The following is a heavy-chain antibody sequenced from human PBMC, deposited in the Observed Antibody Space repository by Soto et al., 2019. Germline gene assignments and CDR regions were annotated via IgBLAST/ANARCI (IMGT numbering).Heavy chain of an antibody. CDR3: ARGSSWSDPYNWFDP. D-gene: IGHD6-13*01. CDR2: IYYSGST. CDR1: GGSISSYC. V-gene: IGHV4-59*01. Sequence: SETLSLTCTVSGGSISSYCWSWIRQPPGKGLEWIGYIYYSGSTNYNPSLKSRVTISVDTSKNQFSLKLSSVTAADTAVYYCARGSSWSDPYNWFDPWGQGTLVTVSS. J-gene: IGHJ5*02.